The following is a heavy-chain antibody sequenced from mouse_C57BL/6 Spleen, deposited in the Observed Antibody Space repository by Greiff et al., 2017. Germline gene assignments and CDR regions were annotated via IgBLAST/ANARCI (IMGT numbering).Heavy chain of an antibody. V-gene: IGHV1-82*01. D-gene: IGHD2-4*01. Sequence: VQLLQSGAELVKPGASLKLSCAASGYAFSSYWMSWVRQRPGKGLEWVGPIYPGDGDTNYNGKVKGKATLTADKSSSTVYMQISRLTAEDSAVYFCARGYYEYAYAMDDWGPGTSVTVSS. CDR1: GYAFSSYW. J-gene: IGHJ4*01. CDR3: ARGYYEYAYAMDD. CDR2: IYPGDGDT.